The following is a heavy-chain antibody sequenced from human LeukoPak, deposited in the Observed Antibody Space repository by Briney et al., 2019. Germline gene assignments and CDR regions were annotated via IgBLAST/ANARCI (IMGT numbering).Heavy chain of an antibody. CDR1: GGSTSSYY. D-gene: IGHD5-12*01. CDR2: VYYGGDT. J-gene: IGHJ4*01. CDR3: ARGWRAYDSFDY. Sequence: PSETLSLTCTLSGGSTSSYYWSWIRQSPGKGLEWLGYVYYGGDTNYNPAFKSRVTISVDTSKKQFPLKVRSVTAADTAVYFCARGWRAYDSFDYWGHGILVTVSS. V-gene: IGHV4-59*01.